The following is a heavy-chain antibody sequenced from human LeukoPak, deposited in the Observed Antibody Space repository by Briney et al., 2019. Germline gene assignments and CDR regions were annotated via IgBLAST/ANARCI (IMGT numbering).Heavy chain of an antibody. Sequence: GGSLRLSCAASGFTFSDYYMSWIRQAPGKGLEWVSYISSSGRTIYYADSVKGRFTVSRDNAKNSLYLQMNSLRAEDTAVHYCARATGANDAFDIWGQGTMVTVSS. CDR2: ISSSGRTI. V-gene: IGHV3-11*04. J-gene: IGHJ3*02. CDR1: GFTFSDYY. CDR3: ARATGANDAFDI. D-gene: IGHD1-26*01.